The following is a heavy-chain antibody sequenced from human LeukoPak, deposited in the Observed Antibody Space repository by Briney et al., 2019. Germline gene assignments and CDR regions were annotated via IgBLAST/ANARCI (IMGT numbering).Heavy chain of an antibody. CDR1: GFTFSSYA. Sequence: GGSLRLSCAASGFTFSSYAMHWGRQAPGEGLEWVAVISYDGSNKYYADSVKGRFTISRDNSKNTLYLQMNSLRAEDTAVYYCAREGATTLNFDYWGQGTLVTVSS. J-gene: IGHJ4*02. CDR3: AREGATTLNFDY. CDR2: ISYDGSNK. V-gene: IGHV3-30-3*01. D-gene: IGHD1-26*01.